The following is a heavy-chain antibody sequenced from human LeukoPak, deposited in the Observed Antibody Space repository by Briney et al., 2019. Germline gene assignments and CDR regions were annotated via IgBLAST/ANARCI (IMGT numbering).Heavy chain of an antibody. CDR2: IYSGRST. CDR1: GFTVSSNY. J-gene: IGHJ4*02. CDR3: ARGLYYFDPSGYLYY. Sequence: GGSLRLSCAASGFTVSSNYMSWVRQAPGKGLEWVSVIYSGRSTYSAASVKARFTLSRDNSKNPLYLQMTRLRAEDTAVYYCARGLYYFDPSGYLYYWGQGTLVTVSS. D-gene: IGHD3-22*01. V-gene: IGHV3-53*01.